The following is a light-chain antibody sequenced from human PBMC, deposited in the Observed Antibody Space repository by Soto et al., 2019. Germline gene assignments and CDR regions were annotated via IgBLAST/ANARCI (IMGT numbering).Light chain of an antibody. CDR3: TSYRLGSTVM. Sequence: QSALTQPASLSGSPGQSITISCTGTSSDVGGYNYVSWYQQHPGKVPKLIIYDVTNRPSGVSNRFSGSKSGNTASLTISGLQAEDEADYYCTSYRLGSTVMFGGGTKVTVL. CDR1: SSDVGGYNY. CDR2: DVT. J-gene: IGLJ3*02. V-gene: IGLV2-14*03.